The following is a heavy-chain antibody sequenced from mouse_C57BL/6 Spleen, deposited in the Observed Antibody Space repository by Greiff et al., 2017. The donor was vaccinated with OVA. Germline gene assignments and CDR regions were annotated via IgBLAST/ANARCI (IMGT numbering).Heavy chain of an antibody. CDR1: GYSITSGYY. D-gene: IGHD2-2*01. J-gene: IGHJ1*03. CDR2: ISYAGSN. V-gene: IGHV3-6*01. Sequence: EVQRVESGPGLVKPSQSLSLTCSVTGYSITSGYYWNWIRQFPGNKLEWMGYISYAGSNNYNPSLKNRISITRATPKTQFFLKLNSATTEDTATYYCARGVTTNWYFDVWGTGTTVTVAS. CDR3: ARGVTTNWYFDV.